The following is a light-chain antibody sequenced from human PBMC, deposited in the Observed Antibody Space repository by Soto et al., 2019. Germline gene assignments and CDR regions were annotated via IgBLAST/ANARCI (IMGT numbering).Light chain of an antibody. Sequence: QSALTQPASVSGSLGPSITISCTGTSSDIGGYNYVSWYQQHPGKAPKLMIYEVSNRPSGVSNRFSGSKSGNTASLIISGLQAEDEADYYCSSCTSSSTLVFGGGTKLTVL. J-gene: IGLJ3*02. CDR1: SSDIGGYNY. CDR3: SSCTSSSTLV. V-gene: IGLV2-14*01. CDR2: EVS.